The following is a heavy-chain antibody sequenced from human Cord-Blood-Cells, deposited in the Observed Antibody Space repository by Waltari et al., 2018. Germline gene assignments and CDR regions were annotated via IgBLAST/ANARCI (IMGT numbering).Heavy chain of an antibody. Sequence: EVQLVQSGAEVKKPGESLKIPCTGSGYSFTSYWIGWGRQMPGKGLEWVGIIYPGDSDTRYSPSFQGQVTISADKSISTAYLQWSSLEAADAAMYYCARLNAFDIWGQGTMVTVSS. CDR3: ARLNAFDI. J-gene: IGHJ3*02. CDR1: GYSFTSYW. CDR2: IYPGDSDT. V-gene: IGHV5-51*01.